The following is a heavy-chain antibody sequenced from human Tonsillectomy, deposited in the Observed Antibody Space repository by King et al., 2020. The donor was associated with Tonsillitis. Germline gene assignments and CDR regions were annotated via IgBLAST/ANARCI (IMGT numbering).Heavy chain of an antibody. CDR2: ISAYNGNT. D-gene: IGHD1-20*01. J-gene: IGHJ4*02. CDR3: ARDGDTGITGTTSHFDY. Sequence: VQLVQSGAEVKKPGASVKVSCKASGYTFTNFGISWVRQAPGQGLEWMGWISAYNGNTKEAQKLQGRVTMTTDTSTSTAYMELRSLRSDDTAVYYCARDGDTGITGTTSHFDYWGQGTLVTVSS. CDR1: GYTFTNFG. V-gene: IGHV1-18*01.